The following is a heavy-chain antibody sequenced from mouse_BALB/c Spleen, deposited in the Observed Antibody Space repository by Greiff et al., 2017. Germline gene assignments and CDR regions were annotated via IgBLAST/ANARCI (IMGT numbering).Heavy chain of an antibody. Sequence: VQRVESGPGLVAPSQSLSITCTVSGFSLTSYGVHWVRQPPGKGLEWLGVIWAGGSTNYNSALMSRLSISKDNSKSQVFLKMNSLQTDDTAMYYCARELRRKDYAMDYWGQGTSVTVSS. D-gene: IGHD2-4*01. CDR1: GFSLTSYG. J-gene: IGHJ4*01. V-gene: IGHV2-9*02. CDR2: IWAGGST. CDR3: ARELRRKDYAMDY.